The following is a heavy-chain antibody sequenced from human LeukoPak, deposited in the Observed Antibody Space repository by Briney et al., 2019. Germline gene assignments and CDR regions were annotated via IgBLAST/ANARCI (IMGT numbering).Heavy chain of an antibody. CDR1: GFTFSSYG. D-gene: IGHD6-19*01. V-gene: IGHV3-30*18. J-gene: IGHJ4*02. CDR2: ISYDGSNK. Sequence: GGSLRLSCAASGFTFSSYGMHWVRQAPGKGLEWVAVISYDGSNKYYADSVKGRFTISRDNSKNTLYLQMNSLRAEDTAVYYCAKGSSGYDGVFDYWGQGTLVTVSP. CDR3: AKGSSGYDGVFDY.